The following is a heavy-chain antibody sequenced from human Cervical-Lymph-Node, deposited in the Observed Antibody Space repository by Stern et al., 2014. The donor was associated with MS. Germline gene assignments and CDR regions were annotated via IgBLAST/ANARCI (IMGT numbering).Heavy chain of an antibody. CDR3: TRGSYDILTGYYARY. CDR1: GFTFGDYA. D-gene: IGHD3-9*01. Sequence: VQLVQSGGGLVKPGRSLRLSCTASGFTFGDYAMSWFRQAQGKGLEWVGFIRSKAYGGTTEYAASVKGRFTISRDDSKSIAYLQMNSLKTEDTAVYYCTRGSYDILTGYYARYWGQGTLVTVSS. CDR2: IRSKAYGGTT. J-gene: IGHJ4*02. V-gene: IGHV3-49*05.